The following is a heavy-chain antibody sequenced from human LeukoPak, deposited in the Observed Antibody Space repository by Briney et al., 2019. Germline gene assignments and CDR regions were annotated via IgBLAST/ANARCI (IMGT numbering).Heavy chain of an antibody. J-gene: IGHJ3*02. CDR1: GFTFSSYS. CDR3: ARHDLLSPPYSGSSNAFDI. Sequence: PGGSLRLSCAASGFTFSSYSMNWVRQAPGKGLEWVSSISSSSSYIYYADSVKGRFTISRDNAKNSLYLQMNSLRAEDTAVYYCARHDLLSPPYSGSSNAFDIWGQGTMVTVSS. CDR2: ISSSSSYI. D-gene: IGHD1-26*01. V-gene: IGHV3-21*01.